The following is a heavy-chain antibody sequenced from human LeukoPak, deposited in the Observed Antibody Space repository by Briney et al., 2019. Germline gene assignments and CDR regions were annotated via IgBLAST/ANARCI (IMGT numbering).Heavy chain of an antibody. CDR3: AKHRGGRGVGLAYCGGDCYLFDC. D-gene: IGHD2-21*02. CDR2: ISYDGSNK. J-gene: IGHJ4*02. V-gene: IGHV3-30*18. Sequence: GGSLRLSCAASGFTFSSYGMHWVRQAPGKGLEWVAVISYDGSNKYYADSVKGRFTISRDNSKNTLYLQMNSLRAEDTAVYYCAKHRGGRGVGLAYCGGDCYLFDCWGQGTLVTVSS. CDR1: GFTFSSYG.